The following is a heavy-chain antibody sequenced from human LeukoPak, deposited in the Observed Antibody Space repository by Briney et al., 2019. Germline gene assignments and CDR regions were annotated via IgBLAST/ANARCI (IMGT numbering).Heavy chain of an antibody. J-gene: IGHJ4*02. CDR2: IIPIFGTA. CDR3: AREGYSGSYHYFDY. V-gene: IGHV1-69*05. Sequence: ASVKVSCKASGGTFSSYAISWVRQAPGQGLEWMGGIIPIFGTANYAQKFQGRVTITTDESTSTAYMELSSLRSEDTAVYYCAREGYSGSYHYFDYWGRGTLVTVSS. CDR1: GGTFSSYA. D-gene: IGHD1-26*01.